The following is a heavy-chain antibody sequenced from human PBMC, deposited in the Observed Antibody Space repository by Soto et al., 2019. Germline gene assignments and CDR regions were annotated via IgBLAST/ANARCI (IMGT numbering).Heavy chain of an antibody. J-gene: IGHJ4*02. V-gene: IGHV3-30-3*01. Sequence: QVQLVESGGGVVQPGRSLRLSCAASGFTFSSYAMHWVRQAPGKGLEWVAVISYDGSNKYYADSVKGRFTIYRDNSKKTLYLQMNSLRAEDTAVYYCAREGITIFGGPGYYFDYLGQGTLVTVSS. CDR2: ISYDGSNK. CDR3: AREGITIFGGPGYYFDY. D-gene: IGHD3-3*01. CDR1: GFTFSSYA.